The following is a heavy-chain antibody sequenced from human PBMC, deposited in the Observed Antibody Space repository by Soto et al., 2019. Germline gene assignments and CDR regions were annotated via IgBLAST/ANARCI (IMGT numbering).Heavy chain of an antibody. CDR1: GFPFTNYW. J-gene: IGHJ4*02. D-gene: IGHD2-21*02. Sequence: EVYLEESGGGLAQPGESLRLSCLASGFPFTNYWMHWVRQAPGKGLEWVARIKTDGSKTSYAESVKGRFTIYRDNAKDTLHLQMSRLRVEDTAVYYCVRAVTATPDYWGQGTLVTVSS. CDR2: IKTDGSKT. CDR3: VRAVTATPDY. V-gene: IGHV3-74*01.